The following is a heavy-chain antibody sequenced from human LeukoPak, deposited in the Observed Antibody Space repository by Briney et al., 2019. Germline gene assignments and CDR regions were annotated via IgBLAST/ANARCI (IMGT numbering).Heavy chain of an antibody. CDR1: GFTFDDYA. Sequence: GRSLRLSCAASGFTFDDYAMHWVRRAPGKGLEWVSGISWNSGSIGYADSVKGRFTISRDNAKNSLYLQMNSLRAEDTALYYCAKDTGIAAARTFDYWGQGTLVTVSS. V-gene: IGHV3-9*01. CDR2: ISWNSGSI. J-gene: IGHJ4*02. D-gene: IGHD6-13*01. CDR3: AKDTGIAAARTFDY.